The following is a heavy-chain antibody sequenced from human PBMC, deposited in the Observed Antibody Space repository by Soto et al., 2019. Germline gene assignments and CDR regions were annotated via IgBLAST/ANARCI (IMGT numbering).Heavy chain of an antibody. V-gene: IGHV3-30-3*01. CDR1: GFTFSSYA. Sequence: QVQLVESGGGVVQPGRSLRLSCAASGFTFSSYAMHWVRQAPGKGLEWVAVISYDGSNKYYADSVKGRFTISRDNSKNTLYLQMNSLRAEDTAVYYCVRECVAARYYYYGMDVWGQGTTVTVSS. CDR2: ISYDGSNK. J-gene: IGHJ6*02. CDR3: VRECVAARYYYYGMDV. D-gene: IGHD6-6*01.